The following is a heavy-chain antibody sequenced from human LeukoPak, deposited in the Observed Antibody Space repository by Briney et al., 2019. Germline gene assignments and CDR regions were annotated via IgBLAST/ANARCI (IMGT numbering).Heavy chain of an antibody. D-gene: IGHD6-6*01. CDR2: TYYRSKWYN. Sequence: SQTLSLTCAISGDSVSSNSAAWNWIRQSPSRGLEWLGRTYYRSKWYNDYAVSVKSRITINPDTSKNQFSLQLNSVTPEDTAVYYCAKSVRYSSSSEDAFDIWGQGTMVTVSS. V-gene: IGHV6-1*01. J-gene: IGHJ3*02. CDR1: GDSVSSNSAA. CDR3: AKSVRYSSSSEDAFDI.